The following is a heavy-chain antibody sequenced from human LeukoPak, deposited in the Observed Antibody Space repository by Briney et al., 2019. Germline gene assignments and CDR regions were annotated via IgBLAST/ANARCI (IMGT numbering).Heavy chain of an antibody. CDR1: GGSISSYY. CDR2: IYYSGST. D-gene: IGHD3-16*02. CDR3: ARAASYAGLSYYYMDV. Sequence: PSETLSLTCTVSGGSISSYYWSWIRQPPGKGLEWIGYIYYSGSTNYNPSLKSRVTISVDTSKNQFSLKLSSVTAADTAVYYCARAASYAGLSYYYMDVWGKGTTVTVSS. J-gene: IGHJ6*03. V-gene: IGHV4-59*01.